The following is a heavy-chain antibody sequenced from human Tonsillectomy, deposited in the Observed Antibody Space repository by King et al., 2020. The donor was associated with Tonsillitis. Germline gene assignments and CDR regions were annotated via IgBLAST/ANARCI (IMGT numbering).Heavy chain of an antibody. CDR2: IIPICGTA. D-gene: IGHD4-17*01. CDR3: ARTPLGDYLPVNYGMDG. V-gene: IGHV1-69*01. J-gene: IGHJ6*02. Sequence: QLVQSGAEVKKPGSSVKVSCKASGGTFSSYAISWVRQAPGQGLEWMGGIIPICGTANYAQKFQGRVTITADESTSTAYMELSSLRSEDTAVYYCARTPLGDYLPVNYGMDGWGQGATVTVSS. CDR1: GGTFSSYA.